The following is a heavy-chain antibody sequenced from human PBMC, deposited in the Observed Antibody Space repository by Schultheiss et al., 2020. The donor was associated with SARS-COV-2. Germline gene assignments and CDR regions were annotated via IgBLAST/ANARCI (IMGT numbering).Heavy chain of an antibody. CDR3: ARDGYGTSTQPDF. V-gene: IGHV3-11*06. CDR2: ISSSSSYT. D-gene: IGHD4-23*01. CDR1: GFNFDDHA. J-gene: IGHJ4*02. Sequence: GGSLRLSCAASGFNFDDHAMSWVRQAPGKGLEWVSYISSSSSYTNYADSVKGRFTISRDNSKNTLYLQMNSLRAEDTAVYYCARDGYGTSTQPDFWGQGTLVTVSS.